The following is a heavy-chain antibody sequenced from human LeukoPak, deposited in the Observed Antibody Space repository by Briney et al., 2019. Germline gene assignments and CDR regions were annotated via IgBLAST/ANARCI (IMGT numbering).Heavy chain of an antibody. CDR3: ARSQGYSSWSGKPVPYYYYMDV. CDR2: IHPGVSDT. D-gene: IGHD6-13*01. Sequence: GESLKISCKGSGYSFTNYWIGWVRQMPGKGLEWMGIIHPGVSDTRYSPSFQGQVTFSADKSISTAYLQWSSLKASDTAMYYCARSQGYSSWSGKPVPYYYYMDVWGKGTTVTVSS. J-gene: IGHJ6*03. CDR1: GYSFTNYW. V-gene: IGHV5-51*01.